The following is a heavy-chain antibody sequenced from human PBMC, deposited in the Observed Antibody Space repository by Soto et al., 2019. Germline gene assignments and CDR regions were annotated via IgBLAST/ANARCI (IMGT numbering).Heavy chain of an antibody. CDR1: GYTFTSYG. J-gene: IGHJ5*02. CDR2: ISAYNGNT. D-gene: IGHD2-15*01. V-gene: IGHV1-18*01. CDR3: AISSLLYCSGGSCITNWFAP. Sequence: GASVKVSWQASGYTFTSYGISWVRQAPGQGLEWKGWISAYNGNTNYAQKLQGRVTMTTDTSTSTAYMELRSLRSDDTAVYYCAISSLLYCSGGSCITNWFAPWGQGTLVTVSS.